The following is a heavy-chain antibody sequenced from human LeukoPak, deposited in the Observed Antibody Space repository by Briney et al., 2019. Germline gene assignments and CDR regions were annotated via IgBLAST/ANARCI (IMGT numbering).Heavy chain of an antibody. CDR2: IWYDGSNK. D-gene: IGHD6-13*01. J-gene: IGHJ4*02. CDR3: ARSLPGIAAVQTEYYFDY. V-gene: IGHV3-33*01. Sequence: GGSLRLSCAASGFTFSSYGMHWVRQAPGKGLEWVAVIWYDGSNKYYADSVKGRFTISRDNSKNTLYLQMNSLRAEDTAVYYCARSLPGIAAVQTEYYFDYWGQGTLVTVSS. CDR1: GFTFSSYG.